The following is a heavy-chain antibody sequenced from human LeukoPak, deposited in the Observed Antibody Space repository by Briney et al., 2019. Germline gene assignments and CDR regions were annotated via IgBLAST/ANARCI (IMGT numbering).Heavy chain of an antibody. Sequence: SETLSLTCTVSGGSISNYYWSWFRQPPGKGLEWIGYIYYSGSTKYNPSLKSRVTISVDTSKNQSSLKLSSVTAADTAVYYCAREGPSSSGSYLNCFDPWGQGTLVTVSS. J-gene: IGHJ5*02. V-gene: IGHV4-59*01. CDR1: GGSISNYY. CDR3: AREGPSSSGSYLNCFDP. D-gene: IGHD1-26*01. CDR2: IYYSGST.